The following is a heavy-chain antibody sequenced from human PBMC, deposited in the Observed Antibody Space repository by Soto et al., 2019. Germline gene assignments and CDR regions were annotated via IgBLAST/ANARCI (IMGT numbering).Heavy chain of an antibody. J-gene: IGHJ3*02. CDR1: GGSFSGYY. CDR3: ARGLELLHDAFDI. CDR2: INHSGST. V-gene: IGHV4-34*01. Sequence: SETLSLTCAVYGGSFSGYYWSWIRQPPGKGLEWIGEINHSGSTNYNPSLKSRVTISVDTSKNQFSLKLSSVTAADTAVYYCARGLELLHDAFDIWGQGTMVTVSS. D-gene: IGHD2-15*01.